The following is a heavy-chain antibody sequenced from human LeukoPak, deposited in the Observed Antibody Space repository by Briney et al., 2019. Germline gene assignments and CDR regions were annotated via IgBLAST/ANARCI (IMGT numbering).Heavy chain of an antibody. J-gene: IGHJ4*02. Sequence: SETLSLTCAVSGYSICSGYYWGWIRQPPGKGLEWIESIYQSGSTYYSLSLKSRLTISGDASKNQFSLKLSSVTAADTAVYYCARHTWGSASYCFDYWGRGTLVTVSS. V-gene: IGHV4-38-2*01. CDR3: ARHTWGSASYCFDY. CDR2: IYQSGST. D-gene: IGHD2-2*01. CDR1: GYSICSGYY.